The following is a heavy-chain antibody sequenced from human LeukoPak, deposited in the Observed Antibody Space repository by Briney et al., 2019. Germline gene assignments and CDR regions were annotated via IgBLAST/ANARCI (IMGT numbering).Heavy chain of an antibody. CDR2: MYHSGST. D-gene: IGHD4-17*01. Sequence: SETLSLTCTISGGSISRYYWSWIRQPPGKGLEWIGSMYHSGSTNYNPSLKSRVTIAVDTSKNQLFLKVNSVTAADTAVYYCARDALRATVSDYYGMDVWGQGTTVTVSS. V-gene: IGHV4-59*01. CDR3: ARDALRATVSDYYGMDV. J-gene: IGHJ6*02. CDR1: GGSISRYY.